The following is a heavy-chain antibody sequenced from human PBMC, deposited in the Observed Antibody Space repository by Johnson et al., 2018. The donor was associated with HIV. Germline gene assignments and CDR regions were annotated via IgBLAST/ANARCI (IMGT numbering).Heavy chain of an antibody. CDR3: ARDLGRPDAFDV. CDR2: ISSDGTNK. Sequence: QVQLVESGGGVVQPGGSLRLSCAAPGFTFSSYGIHWVRQAPGKGLEWVALISSDGTNKYYADSVKGRFTISRDNSKNTLYLQMNSLRAEDTAVYYCARDLGRPDAFDVWGQGTMVTVSS. CDR1: GFTFSSYG. D-gene: IGHD2-15*01. V-gene: IGHV3-33*05. J-gene: IGHJ3*01.